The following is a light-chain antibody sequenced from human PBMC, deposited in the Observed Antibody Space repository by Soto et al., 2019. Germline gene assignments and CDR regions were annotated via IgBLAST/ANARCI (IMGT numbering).Light chain of an antibody. J-gene: IGLJ1*01. CDR3: SSYTSSSTLNV. CDR1: SSDVGGYNY. Sequence: QSVLTQPASVSGSPGQSITISCTGTSSDVGGYNYVSWYQQHPGKAPKLMIYEVSNRPSGVSNRFSGPKSGNTASLTISGLQAEDEADYYCSSYTSSSTLNVFGTGTKVTV. CDR2: EVS. V-gene: IGLV2-14*01.